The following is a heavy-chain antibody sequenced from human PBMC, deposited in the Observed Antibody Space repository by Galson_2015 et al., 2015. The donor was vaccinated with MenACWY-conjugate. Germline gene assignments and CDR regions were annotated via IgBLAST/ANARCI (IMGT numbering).Heavy chain of an antibody. V-gene: IGHV3-23*01. J-gene: IGHJ4*02. CDR3: AKGRGTRSLNFDS. Sequence: SLRLSCADSGFTFSTYAMSWVRQAPGKGLEYVSSISAGGGTTYYADSVRGRFTISRDNAKNSLDLQMDGLRDDDTAVYYCAKGRGTRSLNFDSWGQGTLVTVSS. D-gene: IGHD2-2*01. CDR1: GFTFSTYA. CDR2: ISAGGGTT.